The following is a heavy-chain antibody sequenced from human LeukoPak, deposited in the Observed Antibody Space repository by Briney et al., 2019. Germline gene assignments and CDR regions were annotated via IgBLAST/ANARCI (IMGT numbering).Heavy chain of an antibody. CDR1: GFTFSGSA. J-gene: IGHJ3*02. D-gene: IGHD2-15*01. V-gene: IGHV3-73*01. CDR2: IRSKANSYAT. CDR3: ARDRGYCSGGSCYGNDAFDI. Sequence: PGGSLRLSCAASGFTFSGSAMHWVRQASGKGLEWVGRIRSKANSYATAYAASVKGRFTISRDDSKNTAYLQMNSLKTEDTAVYYCARDRGYCSGGSCYGNDAFDIWGQGTMVTVSS.